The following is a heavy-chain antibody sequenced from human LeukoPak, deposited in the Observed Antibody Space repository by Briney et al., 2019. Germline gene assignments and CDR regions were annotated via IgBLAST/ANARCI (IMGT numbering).Heavy chain of an antibody. CDR1: GFTVSSNY. D-gene: IGHD3-22*01. J-gene: IGHJ4*02. Sequence: PGGSLRLSCAASGFTVSSNYMSWVRQAPGKGLEWFSVIYSGGSTYYADSVKGRFTISRDNSKNTLYLQMNSLRAEDTAVYYCARELHSSGYPYFDYWGQGTLVTVSS. CDR3: ARELHSSGYPYFDY. CDR2: IYSGGST. V-gene: IGHV3-66*01.